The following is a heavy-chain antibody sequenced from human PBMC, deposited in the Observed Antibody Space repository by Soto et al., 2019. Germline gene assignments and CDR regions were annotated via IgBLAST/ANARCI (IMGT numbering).Heavy chain of an antibody. V-gene: IGHV4-31*03. CDR2: IYQSGST. CDR3: ARGSGYGDCFDP. D-gene: IGHD3-22*01. CDR1: GGSISSSNYY. J-gene: IGHJ5*02. Sequence: SETLSLTCIVSGGSISSSNYYWAWIRQHPGQGLEWIGYIYQSGSTYYNPSLKSRVTISVDTSKNQFSLKPGSVTAADTAVYYCARGSGYGDCFDPWGQGTLVTVSS.